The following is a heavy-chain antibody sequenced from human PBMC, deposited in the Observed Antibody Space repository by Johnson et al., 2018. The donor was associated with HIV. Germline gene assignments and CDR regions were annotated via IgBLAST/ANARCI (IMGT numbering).Heavy chain of an antibody. Sequence: VQLVESGGGVVQPGRSLRLSCVVSGFNFSSYDIDWVRQDPGMGLEWLADISYDGSNKFYADSVQGRFTISRDNSKNTLYLQMNSLRREDTAVYYCARDPVWGDPDAFDIWGQGTMVTVSS. CDR3: ARDPVWGDPDAFDI. V-gene: IGHV3-30*04. CDR1: GFNFSSYD. CDR2: ISYDGSNK. J-gene: IGHJ3*02. D-gene: IGHD3-16*01.